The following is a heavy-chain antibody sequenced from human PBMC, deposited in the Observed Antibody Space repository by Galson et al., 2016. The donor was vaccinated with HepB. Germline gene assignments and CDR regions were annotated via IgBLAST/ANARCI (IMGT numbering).Heavy chain of an antibody. D-gene: IGHD2-2*01. V-gene: IGHV3-30*18. Sequence: SLRLSCAASGFTFSSCGMHWVRQAPGKGLEWVAFISYDESNKKYADSVKGRFTISRDNSKKTLYLQMNSLRAEDTAVYYCAKDGRIYCSSASCHDHFHYWGQGTLVTVSS. CDR2: ISYDESNK. CDR1: GFTFSSCG. J-gene: IGHJ4*02. CDR3: AKDGRIYCSSASCHDHFHY.